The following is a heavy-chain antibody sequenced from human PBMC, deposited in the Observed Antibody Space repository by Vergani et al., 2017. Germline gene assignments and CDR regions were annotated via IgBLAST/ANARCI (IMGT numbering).Heavy chain of an antibody. CDR1: GFTFSTLA. J-gene: IGHJ4*02. CDR2: IRSDGTVQ. D-gene: IGHD2-2*02. V-gene: IGHV3-30*02. CDR3: ANPSHGFGPNCYILNF. Sequence: QVQLVESGGGVVQPGGSLRLSCPASGFTFSTLALHWFRQAPGKGLEWVTSIRSDGTVQNYADSVKGRFTISRDNSKNAVYLQMSSLRPEDTAVYDCANPSHGFGPNCYILNFWGKGTRVTVSS.